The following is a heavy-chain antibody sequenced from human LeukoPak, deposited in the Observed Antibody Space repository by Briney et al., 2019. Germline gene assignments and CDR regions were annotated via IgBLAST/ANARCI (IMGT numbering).Heavy chain of an antibody. Sequence: PSETLSLTCAVYGGSFSGYYWSWIRQPPGKGLEWIGEINHSGSTNYNPSLKSRVTISVDTSKNQFSLKLSSVTAADTAVYYCGAGDDYVWGSLNYWGQGTLVTVSS. D-gene: IGHD3-16*01. CDR3: GAGDDYVWGSLNY. CDR2: INHSGST. CDR1: GGSFSGYY. J-gene: IGHJ4*02. V-gene: IGHV4-34*01.